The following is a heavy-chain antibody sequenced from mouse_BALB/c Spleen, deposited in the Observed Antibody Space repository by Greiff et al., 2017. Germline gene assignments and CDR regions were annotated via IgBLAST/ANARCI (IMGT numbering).Heavy chain of an antibody. V-gene: IGHV7-3*02. D-gene: IGHD4-1*01. CDR3: ASITGTGYFDY. CDR1: GFTFTDYY. Sequence: EVQLVESGGGLVQPGGSLRLSCATSGFTFTDYYMSWVRQPPGKALEWLGFIRNKANGYTTEYSASVKGRFTISRDNSQSILYLQMNTLRAEDSATYYCASITGTGYFDYWGQGTTLTVSS. J-gene: IGHJ2*01. CDR2: IRNKANGYTT.